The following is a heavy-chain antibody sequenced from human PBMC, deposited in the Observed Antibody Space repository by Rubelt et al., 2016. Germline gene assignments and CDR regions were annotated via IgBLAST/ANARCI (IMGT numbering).Heavy chain of an antibody. CDR2: ISGSGGST. Sequence: EVQLLESGGGLVQPGGSLRLSCAASGFTFSSYAMSWVRQAPGKGLEWVSAISGSGGSTYYADSVECRSTTSRRNANTPMNQQMKSLRATDTAVYYCAKVPIRTVTSTFDYWGQGTLVTVSS. CDR3: AKVPIRTVTSTFDY. V-gene: IGHV3-23*01. CDR1: GFTFSSYA. J-gene: IGHJ4*02. D-gene: IGHD4-17*01.